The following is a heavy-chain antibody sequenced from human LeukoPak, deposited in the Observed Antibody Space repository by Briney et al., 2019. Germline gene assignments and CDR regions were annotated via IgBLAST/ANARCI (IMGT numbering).Heavy chain of an antibody. CDR2: ISGSGGST. CDR1: GFTFSSYA. CDR3: AKDPRHGGYGYYFDY. D-gene: IGHD5-12*01. Sequence: GGSLRLSCAASGFTFSSYAMSWVRQAPGKGLEWVSAISGSGGSTYCADSVKGRFTISRDNSKNTLYLQMNSLRAEDTAVYYCAKDPRHGGYGYYFDYWGQGTLVTVSS. V-gene: IGHV3-23*01. J-gene: IGHJ4*02.